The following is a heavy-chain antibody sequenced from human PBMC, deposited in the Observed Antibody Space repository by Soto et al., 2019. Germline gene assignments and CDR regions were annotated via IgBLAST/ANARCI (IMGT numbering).Heavy chain of an antibody. CDR1: EFTFNTYW. V-gene: IGHV3-7*05. D-gene: IGHD6-19*01. J-gene: IGHJ6*02. CDR2: IKDDGSEK. CDR3: ARDWGTPGRGSAVGYYYHYGMDV. Sequence: EVQLVESGGGLVQPGGSLRLSCLASEFTFNTYWMNWVRQAPGRGLEWVANIKDDGSEKNYVDSVKGRFTISRDNAKNSLELQMNRLRGEDTAVYFCARDWGTPGRGSAVGYYYHYGMDVWGQGTTVTVSS.